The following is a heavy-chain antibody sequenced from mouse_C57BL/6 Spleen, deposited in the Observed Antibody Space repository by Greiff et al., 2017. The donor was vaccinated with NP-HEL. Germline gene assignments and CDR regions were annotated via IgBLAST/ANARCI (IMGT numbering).Heavy chain of an antibody. J-gene: IGHJ3*01. CDR2: IDPSDSET. Sequence: VQLKQPGAELVRPGSSVKLSCKASGYTFTSYWMHWVKQRPIQGLEWIGNIDPSDSETHYNQKFKDKATLTVDKSSSTAYMQLSSLTSEDSAVYYCARWGDYYGSSKGFAYWGQGTLVTVSA. CDR3: ARWGDYYGSSKGFAY. CDR1: GYTFTSYW. V-gene: IGHV1-52*01. D-gene: IGHD1-1*01.